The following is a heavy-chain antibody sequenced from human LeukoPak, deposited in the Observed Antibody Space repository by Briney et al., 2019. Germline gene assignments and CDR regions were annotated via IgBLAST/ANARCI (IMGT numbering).Heavy chain of an antibody. V-gene: IGHV5-10-1*01. CDR1: GYSFTSYW. D-gene: IGHD3-22*01. CDR3: ARRHYYDSSGSLNFDY. CDR2: IDPSDSYT. J-gene: IGHJ4*02. Sequence: GESLKISCKGSGYSFTSYWISWVRQLPGNGLEWMGRIDPSDSYTNYSPSFQGHVTISADKSISTAYLQWSSLKASDTAMYYCARRHYYDSSGSLNFDYWGQGTLVTVSS.